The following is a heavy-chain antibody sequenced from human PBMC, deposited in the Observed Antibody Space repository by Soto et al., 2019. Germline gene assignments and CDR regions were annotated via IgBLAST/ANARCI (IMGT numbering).Heavy chain of an antibody. CDR2: INHSGST. CDR3: ARRSAARPVGLGY. Sequence: SETLSLTCAVYGGSFSGYYWSWIRQPPGKGLEWIGEINHSGSTNYNPSLKSRVTISVDTSKNQFSLKLSSVTAADTAVYYCARRSAARPVGLGYWGQATLVTVSS. CDR1: GGSFSGYY. J-gene: IGHJ4*02. D-gene: IGHD6-6*01. V-gene: IGHV4-34*01.